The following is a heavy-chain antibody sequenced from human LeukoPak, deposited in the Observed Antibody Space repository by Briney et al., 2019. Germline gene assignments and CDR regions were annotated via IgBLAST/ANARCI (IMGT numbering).Heavy chain of an antibody. CDR3: ARDGDYYYGMDV. Sequence: TSETLSLTCTVSGGSVSSGSYYWSWIRQHPGKGLEWIGYIYYSGSTYYNPSLKSRVTISVDTSKNQFSLKLSSVTAADTAVYYCARDGDYYYGMDVWGQGTTVTVSS. V-gene: IGHV4-31*03. CDR2: IYYSGST. CDR1: GGSVSSGSYY. J-gene: IGHJ6*02. D-gene: IGHD4-17*01.